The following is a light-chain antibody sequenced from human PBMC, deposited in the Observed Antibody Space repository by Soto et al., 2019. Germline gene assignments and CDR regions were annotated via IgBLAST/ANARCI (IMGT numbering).Light chain of an antibody. CDR2: DAS. V-gene: IGKV3-11*01. Sequence: IGVTQSPASLSLSTGERATLSCRASQSVSSYLAWYQQKPGQAPRLLIYDASNRATGIPARFSGSGSGTDFTLTISSLEPEDFAVYYCQQYNNWPRTFAQGTKVDI. CDR3: QQYNNWPRT. CDR1: QSVSSY. J-gene: IGKJ1*01.